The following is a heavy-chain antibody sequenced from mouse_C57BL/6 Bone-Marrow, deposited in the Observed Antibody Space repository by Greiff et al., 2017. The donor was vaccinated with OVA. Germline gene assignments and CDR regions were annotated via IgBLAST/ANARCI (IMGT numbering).Heavy chain of an antibody. J-gene: IGHJ2*01. V-gene: IGHV5-6*01. CDR2: ISSGGSYT. CDR3: ARRSGSSLYY. Sequence: EVQGVESGGDLVKPGGSLKLSCAASGFTFSSYGMSWVRQTPDKRLEWVATISSGGSYTYYPDSVKGRFTISRDNAKNTLYLQMSSLKSEDTAMYYCARRSGSSLYYWGQGTTLTVSS. D-gene: IGHD1-1*01. CDR1: GFTFSSYG.